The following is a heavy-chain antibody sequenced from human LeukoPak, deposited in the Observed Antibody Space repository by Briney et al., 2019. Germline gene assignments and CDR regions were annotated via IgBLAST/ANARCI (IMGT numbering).Heavy chain of an antibody. Sequence: GGPLRLSCAASGFTFSSYWMSWVRQAPGKGRGWVANIKQDGSEKNYVDSVKGRFTISRDNAKNSLYLQMNSLRAEDTAVYYCAREAGDSSGWYNWFDPWGQGTLVTVSS. V-gene: IGHV3-7*01. D-gene: IGHD6-19*01. CDR2: IKQDGSEK. J-gene: IGHJ5*02. CDR3: AREAGDSSGWYNWFDP. CDR1: GFTFSSYW.